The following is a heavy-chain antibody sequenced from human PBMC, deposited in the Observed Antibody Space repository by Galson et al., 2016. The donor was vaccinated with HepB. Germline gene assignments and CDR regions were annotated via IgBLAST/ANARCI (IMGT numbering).Heavy chain of an antibody. CDR3: VRDGFSSWYGTGGPGDY. Sequence: SLRLSCAASGFTLSSYSMNWVRQAPGKGLEWLSYISSSSSIIYYADSVKGRFTISRDSAKNSLYLQMNSLRVDDTAVYYCVRDGFSSWYGTGGPGDYWGQGTLVTVSS. V-gene: IGHV3-48*04. CDR1: GFTLSSYS. D-gene: IGHD6-13*01. J-gene: IGHJ4*02. CDR2: ISSSSSII.